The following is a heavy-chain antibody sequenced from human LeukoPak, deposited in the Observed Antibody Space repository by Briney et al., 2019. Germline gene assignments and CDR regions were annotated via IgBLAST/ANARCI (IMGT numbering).Heavy chain of an antibody. Sequence: SETLSLTCTVSGGSISGSNYYWGWIRQPPGKGLKWIVSIYYSGSTYSNPSLKSRVTISVDTSKNQFSLKLNSVTAADTAVYYCARESYSSSWFFNYWGQGTLVTVSS. CDR2: IYYSGST. CDR3: ARESYSSSWFFNY. J-gene: IGHJ4*02. CDR1: GGSISGSNYY. D-gene: IGHD6-19*01. V-gene: IGHV4-39*02.